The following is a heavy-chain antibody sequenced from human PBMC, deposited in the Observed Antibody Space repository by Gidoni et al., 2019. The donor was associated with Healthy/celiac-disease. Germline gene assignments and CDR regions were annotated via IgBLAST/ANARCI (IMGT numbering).Heavy chain of an antibody. D-gene: IGHD5-12*01. CDR2: IRSKANSYAT. CDR3: TRLVEMATKYDYFDY. CDR1: GFTFSGSA. Sequence: EVQLVESGGGLVQPGGSLKLSCAASGFTFSGSAMHLVRQASGKGLEWIGRIRSKANSYATAYAASVKGRFTISRDNSKNTAYLQMNSLKTEDTAVYYCTRLVEMATKYDYFDYWGQGTLVTVSS. J-gene: IGHJ4*02. V-gene: IGHV3-73*02.